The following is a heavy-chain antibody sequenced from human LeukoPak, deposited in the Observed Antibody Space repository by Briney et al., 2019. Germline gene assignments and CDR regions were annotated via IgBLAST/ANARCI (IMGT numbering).Heavy chain of an antibody. V-gene: IGHV3-21*01. J-gene: IGHJ4*02. Sequence: GGSLRLSCAASGFTFSSYSMNWVRQAPGKGLEWVSSISSSSNYIYYADSVKGRFTISRDNAKNSLYLQMNSRRAEDTAVYYCARDPRAHSYGTGLDYWGQGTLVTVSS. CDR3: ARDPRAHSYGTGLDY. D-gene: IGHD5-18*01. CDR1: GFTFSSYS. CDR2: ISSSSNYI.